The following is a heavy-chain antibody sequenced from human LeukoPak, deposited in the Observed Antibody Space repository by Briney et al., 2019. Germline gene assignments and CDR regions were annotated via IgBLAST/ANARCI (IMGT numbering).Heavy chain of an antibody. V-gene: IGHV4-59*01. CDR2: IYYSGNT. CDR1: GGSISSYY. CDR3: ARDGRGYSSSWFDY. J-gene: IGHJ4*02. Sequence: SETLSLTCTVSGGSISSYYWSWIRQPPGKGLEWIGYIYYSGNTNYNPSLKSRVTISVDTSKNQFSLKLSSVTAADTAVYYCARDGRGYSSSWFDYWGQGTLVTVSS. D-gene: IGHD6-13*01.